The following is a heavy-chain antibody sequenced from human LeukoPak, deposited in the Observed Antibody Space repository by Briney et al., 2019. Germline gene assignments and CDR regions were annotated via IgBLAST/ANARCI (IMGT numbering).Heavy chain of an antibody. D-gene: IGHD3-9*01. Sequence: GASVKVSCKASGYTFTGYYMHWVRQAPGQGLEWMGWINPNSGGTNYAQKFQGRITMTRDTSISTAYMELSRLRSDDTAVYYRARGPLRYFDWLSARFDNWFDPWGQGTLVTVSS. CDR3: ARGPLRYFDWLSARFDNWFDP. J-gene: IGHJ5*02. CDR1: GYTFTGYY. V-gene: IGHV1-2*02. CDR2: INPNSGGT.